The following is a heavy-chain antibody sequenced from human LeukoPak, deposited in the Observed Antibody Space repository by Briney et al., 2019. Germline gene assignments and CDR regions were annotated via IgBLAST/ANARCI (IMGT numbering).Heavy chain of an antibody. V-gene: IGHV4-59*01. J-gene: IGHJ4*02. Sequence: SETLSLTCTVSGXSISDYYWSWIRQPPGKGLEWIGYIYYSGSTNYNPSLKSRVTISVDTSKNQFSLRLRSVAAADTAVYYCARALSRGYSYGTLAYWGQGTLVTVSS. CDR3: ARALSRGYSYGTLAY. D-gene: IGHD5-18*01. CDR2: IYYSGST. CDR1: GXSISDYY.